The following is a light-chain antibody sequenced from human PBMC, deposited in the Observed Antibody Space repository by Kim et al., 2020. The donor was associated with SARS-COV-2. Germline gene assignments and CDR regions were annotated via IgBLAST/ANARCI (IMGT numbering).Light chain of an antibody. V-gene: IGLV2-8*01. CDR2: EVI. Sequence: GTSVPSPSSGPSSNFGAFTYVSWYHHHPGKAPKLIMYEVIKRPSGVPDRFSGSKSGNTASLTVSGLQAEDEADYYCTTHGGYNYVFGTGTKVTVL. CDR3: TTHGGYNYV. J-gene: IGLJ1*01. CDR1: SSNFGAFTY.